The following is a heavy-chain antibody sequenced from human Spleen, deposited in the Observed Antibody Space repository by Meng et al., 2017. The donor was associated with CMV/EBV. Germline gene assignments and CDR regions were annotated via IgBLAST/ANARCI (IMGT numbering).Heavy chain of an antibody. CDR1: GYTFNSYG. V-gene: IGHV1-46*02. J-gene: IGHJ6*02. D-gene: IGHD3-10*01. Sequence: ASVKVSCKASGYTFNSYGITWVRQAPGQGLEWMGIINPSGGSTRYAQKFQGRVTMTRDTSTSTVYMELSSLRSEDTAVYYCARDDPWFGDPWRYYYGMDVWGQGTTVTVSS. CDR2: INPSGGST. CDR3: ARDDPWFGDPWRYYYGMDV.